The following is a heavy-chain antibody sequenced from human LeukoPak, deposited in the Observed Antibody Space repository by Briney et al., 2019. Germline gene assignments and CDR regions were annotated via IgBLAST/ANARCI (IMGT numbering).Heavy chain of an antibody. V-gene: IGHV4-39*07. Sequence: SETLSLTCTVSGGSISSSSYYWGWIRQPPGKGPEWIGSIYYSGSTYYNPSLKSRVTISVDTSKNQFSLKLSSVTAADTAVYYCARTRTYYYDSSGYFALWGRGTLVTVSS. J-gene: IGHJ2*01. CDR1: GGSISSSSYY. D-gene: IGHD3-22*01. CDR2: IYYSGST. CDR3: ARTRTYYYDSSGYFAL.